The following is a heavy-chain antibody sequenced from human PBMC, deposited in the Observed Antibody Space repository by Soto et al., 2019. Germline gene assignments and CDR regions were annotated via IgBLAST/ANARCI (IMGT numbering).Heavy chain of an antibody. CDR2: ISYDGSNK. CDR3: ARDSGRYFDWPQVGYFDY. Sequence: QVQLVESGGGVVQPGRSLRLSCAASGFTFSSYAMHWVRQAPGEGLEWVAVISYDGSNKYYADSVKGRFTISRDNSKNTLYLQMNSLRAEDTAVYYCARDSGRYFDWPQVGYFDYWGQGTLVTVSS. D-gene: IGHD3-9*01. CDR1: GFTFSSYA. J-gene: IGHJ4*02. V-gene: IGHV3-30-3*01.